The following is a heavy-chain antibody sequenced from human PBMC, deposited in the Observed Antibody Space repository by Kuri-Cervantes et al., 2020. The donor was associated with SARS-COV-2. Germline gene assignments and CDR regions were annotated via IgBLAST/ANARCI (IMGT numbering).Heavy chain of an antibody. V-gene: IGHV3-74*01. CDR2: INPDGSYT. J-gene: IGHJ4*02. CDR1: GFTFSGHW. D-gene: IGHD1-1*01. CDR3: VRDGDHWNFDY. Sequence: GESLKISCAASGFTFSGHWIHWVRQAPGKALVWVSRINPDGSYTNNADSVKGRFTLSRDNAKNMLFLQMNSLRAEDTAVYYCVRDGDHWNFDYWGQGTLVVASS.